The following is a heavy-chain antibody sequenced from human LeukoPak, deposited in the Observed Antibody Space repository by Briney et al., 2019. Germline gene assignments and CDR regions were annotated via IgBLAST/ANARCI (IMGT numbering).Heavy chain of an antibody. CDR1: GFTFSSYS. D-gene: IGHD1-26*01. CDR3: ARASGSYSPPIGY. J-gene: IGHJ4*02. CDR2: ISSSSSYI. V-gene: IGHV3-21*01. Sequence: GGSLRLSYAASGFTFSSYSMNWVRQAPGKGLEWVSSISSSSSYIYYADSVKGRFTISRDNAKNSLYLQMNSLRAEDTAVYYCARASGSYSPPIGYWGQGTLVTVSS.